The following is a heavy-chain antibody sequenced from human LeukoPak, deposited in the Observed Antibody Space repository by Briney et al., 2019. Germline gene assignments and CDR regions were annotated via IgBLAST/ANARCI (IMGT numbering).Heavy chain of an antibody. CDR2: INHSGSA. CDR3: ARAWGCSSTSCYPYFDY. J-gene: IGHJ4*02. D-gene: IGHD2-2*01. Sequence: SETLSLTCAVYGXSFSGYYWSWIRQPPGKGLEWIGEINHSGSANYNPSLKSRVTISVDTSKNQFSLKLSSVTAADTAVYYCARAWGCSSTSCYPYFDYWGQGILVTVSS. V-gene: IGHV4-34*01. CDR1: GXSFSGYY.